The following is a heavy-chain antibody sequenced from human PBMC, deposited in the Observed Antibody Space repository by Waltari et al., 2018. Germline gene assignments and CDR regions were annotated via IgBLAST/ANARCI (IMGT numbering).Heavy chain of an antibody. CDR1: GGSISSYY. Sequence: QVQLQESGPGLVKPSETLSLTCTVSGGSISSYYWSWIRPPPGKGLEWIGYIYYNGSTNYNPSLKSRVTISVDTSKNQFSLKLSSVTAADTAVYYCARVGEGAIHYWGQGTLVTVSS. D-gene: IGHD1-26*01. CDR2: IYYNGST. V-gene: IGHV4-59*01. J-gene: IGHJ4*02. CDR3: ARVGEGAIHY.